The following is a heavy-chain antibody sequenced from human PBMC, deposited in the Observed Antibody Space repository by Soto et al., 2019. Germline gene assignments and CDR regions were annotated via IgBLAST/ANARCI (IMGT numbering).Heavy chain of an antibody. J-gene: IGHJ4*02. CDR3: ARVYDSSGYYYFDY. CDR2: IYYSGST. Sequence: SETLSLTSTVSGGSISSGDYYWSWIRQPPGKGLEWIGYIYYSGSTYYNPSLKSRVTISVDTSKNQFSLKLSSVTAADTAVYYCARVYDSSGYYYFDYWGQGTLVTVSS. D-gene: IGHD3-22*01. V-gene: IGHV4-30-4*01. CDR1: GGSISSGDYY.